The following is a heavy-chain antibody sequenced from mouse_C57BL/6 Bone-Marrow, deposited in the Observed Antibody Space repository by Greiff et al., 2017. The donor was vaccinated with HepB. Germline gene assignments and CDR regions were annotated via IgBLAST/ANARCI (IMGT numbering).Heavy chain of an antibody. Sequence: QVQLKQPGAELVRPGSSVKLSCKASGYTFTSYWMDWVKQRPGQGLEWIGNIYPSDSETHYNQKFKDKATLTVDKSSSTAYMQLSILTSEDSAVYYCARSSYYYGSGGFAYWGQGTLVTVSA. CDR3: ARSSYYYGSGGFAY. CDR2: IYPSDSET. V-gene: IGHV1-61*01. J-gene: IGHJ3*01. CDR1: GYTFTSYW. D-gene: IGHD1-1*01.